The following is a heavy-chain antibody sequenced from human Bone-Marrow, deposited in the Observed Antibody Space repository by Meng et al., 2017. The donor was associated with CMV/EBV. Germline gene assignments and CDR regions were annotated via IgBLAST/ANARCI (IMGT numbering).Heavy chain of an antibody. Sequence: GESLKISCAASGFTFSSYAMSWVRQAPGRGPEWVANIKQDGSEKYYVGSVKGRFTISRDNAKNSLYLQMNSLRDDDTAIYYCARTPPFYDFWSGQGGWFDPWGQGTVVTVSS. CDR2: IKQDGSEK. CDR3: ARTPPFYDFWSGQGGWFDP. J-gene: IGHJ5*02. V-gene: IGHV3-7*01. CDR1: GFTFSSYA. D-gene: IGHD3-3*01.